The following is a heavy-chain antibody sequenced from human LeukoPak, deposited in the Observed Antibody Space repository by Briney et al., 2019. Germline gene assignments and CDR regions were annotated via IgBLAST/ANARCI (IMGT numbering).Heavy chain of an antibody. CDR2: ISGSGGST. CDR3: AKVLRGSSWLPIDY. V-gene: IGHV3-23*01. J-gene: IGHJ4*02. D-gene: IGHD6-13*01. CDR1: GFTFSSST. Sequence: GGSLRLFCAASGFTFSSSTMSWVRQAPGKGLEWVSAISGSGGSTYYADSVKGRFTISRDNSKNTLYLQMNSLRAEDTAVYYCAKVLRGSSWLPIDYWGQGTLVTVSS.